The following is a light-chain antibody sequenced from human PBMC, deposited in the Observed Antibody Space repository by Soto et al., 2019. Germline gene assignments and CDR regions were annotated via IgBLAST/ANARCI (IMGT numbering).Light chain of an antibody. Sequence: EIVLTQSPGTLSLSPGERATLSCRAGQSVSSNLAWYQQKPGQAPRLLIYGASTRATGIPARFSGSGSGTEFTLTISSLQSEDFAVYYCQQYNNWPGTFGQGTKVDI. CDR3: QQYNNWPGT. CDR1: QSVSSN. J-gene: IGKJ1*01. CDR2: GAS. V-gene: IGKV3-15*01.